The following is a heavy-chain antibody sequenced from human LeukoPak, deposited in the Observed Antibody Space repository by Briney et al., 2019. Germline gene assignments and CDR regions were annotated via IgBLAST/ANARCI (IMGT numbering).Heavy chain of an antibody. Sequence: PGGSLRLSCAASGFTFSSYSMNWVRQAPGKGLEWVSSISSSSSYIYYADSVKGRFTISRDNAKNSLYLQMNSLRAEDTAVYYCARDRGYSGGYYYYMDVWGKGTTVTVSS. CDR3: ARDRGYSGGYYYYMDV. CDR1: GFTFSSYS. V-gene: IGHV3-21*01. D-gene: IGHD4-11*01. J-gene: IGHJ6*03. CDR2: ISSSSSYI.